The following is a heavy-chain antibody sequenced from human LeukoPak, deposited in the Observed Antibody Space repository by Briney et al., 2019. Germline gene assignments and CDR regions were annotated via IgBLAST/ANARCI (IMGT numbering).Heavy chain of an antibody. CDR2: VKPDGSER. CDR3: ARGEVATTYYYGMDV. V-gene: IGHV3-7*01. Sequence: PGGSLRLSCAASGFTFSTYWMSWVRQAPGKGLEWVASVKPDGSERYYVDSVKGRFTISRDTAKNSLYLQMNSLRAEDTAVYYCARGEVATTYYYGMDVWGQGTTVTVSS. D-gene: IGHD5-12*01. CDR1: GFTFSTYW. J-gene: IGHJ6*02.